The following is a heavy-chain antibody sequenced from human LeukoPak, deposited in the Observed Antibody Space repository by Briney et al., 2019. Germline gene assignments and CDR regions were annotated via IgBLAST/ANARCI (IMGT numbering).Heavy chain of an antibody. Sequence: GGSLRLACAASVFTSSSYAMSSVRQAPGKGSEWVSAISGSGGSTYYADSVKGRFTISRDNSKNTLYLQMNSLRAEDTAVYYCAKTGPRRHPFDWFDPWGQGTLVTVSS. V-gene: IGHV3-23*01. CDR1: VFTSSSYA. CDR2: ISGSGGST. CDR3: AKTGPRRHPFDWFDP. J-gene: IGHJ5*02. D-gene: IGHD3-3*01.